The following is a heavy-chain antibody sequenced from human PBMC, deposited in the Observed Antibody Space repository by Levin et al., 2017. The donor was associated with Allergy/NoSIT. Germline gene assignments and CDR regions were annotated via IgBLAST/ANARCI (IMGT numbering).Heavy chain of an antibody. V-gene: IGHV3-9*01. CDR3: AKAAITMVRAVNFDS. CDR1: GFPFDDYA. J-gene: IGHJ4*02. CDR2: ISWNSGSI. Sequence: LSLTCAASGFPFDDYAMHWVRQVPGKGLEWVSGISWNSGSIGYADSVKGRFTISRDNAKNLLYLQMNSLRTEDTALYYCAKAAITMVRAVNFDSWGQGTLVTVSS. D-gene: IGHD3-10*01.